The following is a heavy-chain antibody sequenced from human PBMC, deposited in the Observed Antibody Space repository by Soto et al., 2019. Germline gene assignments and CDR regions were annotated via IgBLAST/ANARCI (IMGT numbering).Heavy chain of an antibody. CDR2: ISYDGSNK. V-gene: IGHV3-30*18. Sequence: GGSLRLSCAASGFTFSSYGMHWVRQAPGKGLEWVAVISYDGSNKYYADSVKGRFTISRDNSKNTLYLQMNSLRAEDTAVYYCAKLAQRWLQLNYFDYWGQGTRVTVSA. CDR1: GFTFSSYG. CDR3: AKLAQRWLQLNYFDY. J-gene: IGHJ4*02. D-gene: IGHD5-12*01.